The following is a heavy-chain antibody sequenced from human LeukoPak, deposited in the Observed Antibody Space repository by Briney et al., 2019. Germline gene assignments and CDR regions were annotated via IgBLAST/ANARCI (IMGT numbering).Heavy chain of an antibody. Sequence: GGSLRLSCAASGFTFSSYAMGWVRQAPGKGLEWVSAISGSGGSTYYADSVKGRFTISRDNSKNTLYLQMNSLRAEDTAVYYCAKVYGDYEFSFDYWGQGTLVTVSS. CDR2: ISGSGGST. CDR3: AKVYGDYEFSFDY. D-gene: IGHD4-17*01. J-gene: IGHJ4*02. V-gene: IGHV3-23*01. CDR1: GFTFSSYA.